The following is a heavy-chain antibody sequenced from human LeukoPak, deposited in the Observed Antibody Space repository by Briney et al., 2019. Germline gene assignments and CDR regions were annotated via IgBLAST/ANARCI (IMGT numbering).Heavy chain of an antibody. CDR2: IIPIFGTA. CDR1: GGTFSSYA. D-gene: IGHD6-19*01. CDR3: ARGHEDSSGWYSSFDY. V-gene: IGHV1-69*01. Sequence: SVKVSCKASGGTFSSYAISWVRQAPGQGLEWMGGIIPIFGTANYAQKFQGRVTITADESTSTAYMELSSLRSEDTAVYYCARGHEDSSGWYSSFDYWGQGTLVTVSS. J-gene: IGHJ4*02.